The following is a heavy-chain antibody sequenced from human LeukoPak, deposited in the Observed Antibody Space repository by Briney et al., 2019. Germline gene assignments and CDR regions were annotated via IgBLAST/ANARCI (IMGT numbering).Heavy chain of an antibody. J-gene: IGHJ4*02. CDR2: ISSSSSYI. Sequence: GGSLRLSCAASGFTFDDYGMSWVRQAPGKGLEWVSSISSSSSYIYYADSVKGRFTISRDNAKNSLYLQMNSLRAEDTAVYYCARDLSLGELSRWGQGTLVTVSS. CDR3: ARDLSLGELSR. D-gene: IGHD3-16*02. V-gene: IGHV3-21*01. CDR1: GFTFDDYG.